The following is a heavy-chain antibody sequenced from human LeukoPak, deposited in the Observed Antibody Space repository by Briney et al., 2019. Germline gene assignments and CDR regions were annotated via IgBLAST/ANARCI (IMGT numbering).Heavy chain of an antibody. CDR2: IIPIFGIA. D-gene: IGHD6-19*01. Sequence: ASVKVSCKASGGTFSSYAISWVRQAPGQGLEWMGRIIPIFGIANYAQKFQGRVTITADKSTSTAYMELSSLRSEDTAVYYCARDGDSSGLNWFDPWGQGTLVTVSS. CDR1: GGTFSSYA. V-gene: IGHV1-69*04. CDR3: ARDGDSSGLNWFDP. J-gene: IGHJ5*02.